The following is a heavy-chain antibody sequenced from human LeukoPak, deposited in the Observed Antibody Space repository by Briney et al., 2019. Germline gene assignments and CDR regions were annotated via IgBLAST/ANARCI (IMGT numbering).Heavy chain of an antibody. CDR2: INHSGST. D-gene: IGHD1-26*01. Sequence: SETLSLTCAVYGGSFSGYYWSWIRQPPGKGLEWIGEINHSGSTNYNPSLKSRVTISVDTSKNQFSLKLSSVTAADTAVYYCAREEWELLIDYWGQGSLVTVSS. CDR1: GGSFSGYY. J-gene: IGHJ4*02. V-gene: IGHV4-34*01. CDR3: AREEWELLIDY.